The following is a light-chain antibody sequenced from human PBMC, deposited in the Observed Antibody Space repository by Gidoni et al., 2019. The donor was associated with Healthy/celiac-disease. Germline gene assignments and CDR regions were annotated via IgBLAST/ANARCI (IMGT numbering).Light chain of an antibody. Sequence: SYVMTQPPSVSVAAGKTARITCGGNNIGSKSVHWYQQKPGQAPVLVIYYDSDRTSGIPERFSGSNSGNTATLTISRVEAGDEADYDCQVWDSSSDPLFGGGTKLTVL. CDR2: YDS. J-gene: IGLJ2*01. CDR1: NIGSKS. CDR3: QVWDSSSDPL. V-gene: IGLV3-21*04.